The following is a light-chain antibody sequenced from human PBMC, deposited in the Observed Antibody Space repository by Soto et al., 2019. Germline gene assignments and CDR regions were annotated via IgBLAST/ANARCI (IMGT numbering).Light chain of an antibody. Sequence: QSALTQPASGSGSPGQSIAISCTGTRSDVGAYNYVSWYQQHPGKAPKLMISEVTNRPSGVSDRFSGSKSGNTASLTISGVQAQDANDYYWTSFTRRFSFVSAPRRKVTV. V-gene: IGLV2-14*01. CDR2: EVT. J-gene: IGLJ1*01. CDR1: RSDVGAYNY. CDR3: TSFTRRFSFV.